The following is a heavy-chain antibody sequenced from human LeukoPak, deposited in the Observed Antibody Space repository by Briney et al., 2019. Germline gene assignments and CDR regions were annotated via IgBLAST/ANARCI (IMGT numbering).Heavy chain of an antibody. CDR3: ARTMDSVYFDY. CDR2: IYYSGST. V-gene: IGHV4-59*01. D-gene: IGHD3-10*01. Sequence: SETLSLTCTVSGGSISSYYWSWIRQPPGKGLEWIGYIYYSGSTNYNPSLKSRVTISVDTSKSQFSLKLSSVTAADTAVYYCARTMDSVYFDYWGQGTLVTVSS. J-gene: IGHJ4*02. CDR1: GGSISSYY.